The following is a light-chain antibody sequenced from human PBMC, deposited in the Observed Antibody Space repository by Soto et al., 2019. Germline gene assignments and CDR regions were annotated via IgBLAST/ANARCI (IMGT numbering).Light chain of an antibody. CDR3: RQYCTSPQT. V-gene: IGKV3-20*01. J-gene: IGKJ3*01. CDR2: SAS. Sequence: EIVLTQSPGTLSLSPGERATLSCRASQSVIGNCLAWYQHKPGQAPRLLIYSASNRATDIPDRFSGSGSATDFTLAISSMEPEDFAVYYCRQYCTSPQTFGPGTKVDI. CDR1: QSVIGNC.